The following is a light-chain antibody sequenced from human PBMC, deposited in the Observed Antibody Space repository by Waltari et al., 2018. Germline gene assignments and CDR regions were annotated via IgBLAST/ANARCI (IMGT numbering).Light chain of an antibody. CDR1: NSDVGGYNY. CDR3: CSYAGSYV. V-gene: IGLV2-11*01. J-gene: IGLJ1*01. Sequence: QSALTQPRSVSGSPGQSVTIACTGTNSDVGGYNYVSWYQQHPGKAPKLMIYDVSKWPSGVPDRFSGSKSGNTASLTISGLQAEDEADYYCCSYAGSYVFGTGTKVTVL. CDR2: DVS.